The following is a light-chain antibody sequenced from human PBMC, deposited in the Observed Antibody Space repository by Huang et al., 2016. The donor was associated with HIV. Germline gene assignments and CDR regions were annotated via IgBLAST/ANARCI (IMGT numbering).Light chain of an antibody. CDR3: QQYYSTPLT. CDR1: QSVLYSSNNKNY. CDR2: WAS. J-gene: IGKJ4*01. V-gene: IGKV4-1*01. Sequence: DIVMTQSPDSLAVSLGERATINCKSSQSVLYSSNNKNYLAWYQQKQGQPPNLLIYWASTREFGVPDRFSGSGSGTDFTLTISNLQAEDVAVYYCQQYYSTPLTFGGGTKVELK.